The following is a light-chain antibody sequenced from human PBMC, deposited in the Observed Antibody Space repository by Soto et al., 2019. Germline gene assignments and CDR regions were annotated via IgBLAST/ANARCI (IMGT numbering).Light chain of an antibody. CDR1: QSLSNS. CDR3: QQRLSTPYT. V-gene: IGKV1-39*01. CDR2: GAS. Sequence: DIQMTQSPSSLSASVGDRVTITCRASQSLSNSLSWFQQKPGKAPKLLISGASTLQSGVPSRFSGSGSGTVFTLSVSSLQPEDFATCYCQQRLSTPYTFGQGTKLEIK. J-gene: IGKJ2*01.